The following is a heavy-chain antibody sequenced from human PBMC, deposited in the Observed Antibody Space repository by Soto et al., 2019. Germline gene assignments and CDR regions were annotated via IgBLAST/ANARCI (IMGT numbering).Heavy chain of an antibody. V-gene: IGHV3-74*01. CDR2: INTDGSST. CDR1: GFTFNSYW. Sequence: AASGFTFNSYWMHWVRQAPGKGLVWVSRINTDGSSTYYADSVKGRFTISSANAKNTLYLQMNSLRAEDTAVYYCATHPPNYWGQGTLVTVSS. CDR3: ATHPPNY. J-gene: IGHJ4*02.